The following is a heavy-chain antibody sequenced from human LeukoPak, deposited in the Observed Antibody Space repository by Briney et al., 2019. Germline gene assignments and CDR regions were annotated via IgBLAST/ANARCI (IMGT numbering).Heavy chain of an antibody. CDR3: ARRAFAYYDSSGYPKGLDY. CDR1: GYTFTSYG. J-gene: IGHJ4*02. CDR2: INPNSGGT. V-gene: IGHV1-2*02. D-gene: IGHD3-22*01. Sequence: GASVKVSCKASGYTFTSYGISWVRQAPGQGLEWMGWINPNSGGTNYAQKFQGRVTMTRDTSISTAYMELSRLRSDDTAVYYCARRAFAYYDSSGYPKGLDYWGQGPLVTVSS.